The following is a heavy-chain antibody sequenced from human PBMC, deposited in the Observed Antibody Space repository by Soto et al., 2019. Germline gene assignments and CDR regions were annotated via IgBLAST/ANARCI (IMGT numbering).Heavy chain of an antibody. V-gene: IGHV4-31*03. D-gene: IGHD1-26*01. CDR1: GASISSGGYY. CDR3: ERDGTGPYGMAV. CDR2: IYNSGPN. Sequence: QVQLQESGPGLVKPSQTLSLTCTVSGASISSGGYYWSWIRQHPGKGLEWIGYIYNSGPNYYHPPLQRRTTISVDTSKSQSSLKLSAVPAADRAVYYCERDGTGPYGMAVWGQGTTVTVSS. J-gene: IGHJ6*02.